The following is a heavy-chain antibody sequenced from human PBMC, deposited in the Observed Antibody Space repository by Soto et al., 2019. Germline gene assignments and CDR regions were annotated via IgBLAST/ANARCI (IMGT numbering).Heavy chain of an antibody. CDR3: ARDASQYYYDSSGYYR. J-gene: IGHJ4*02. CDR2: IIPILGTA. V-gene: IGHV1-69*01. CDR1: GGTFSSYA. Sequence: QVQLVQSGAEVKKPGSSVKVSCKASGGTFSSYAISWVRQAPGQGLEWMGGIIPILGTANYAQKFQGRVTITADESTSTAYMELSSLRSEDTAVYYCARDASQYYYDSSGYYRWGQGTLVTVSS. D-gene: IGHD3-22*01.